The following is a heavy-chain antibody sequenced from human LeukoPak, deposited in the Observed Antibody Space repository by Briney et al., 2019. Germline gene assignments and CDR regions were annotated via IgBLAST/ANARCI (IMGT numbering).Heavy chain of an antibody. CDR3: ASYSGSFDY. D-gene: IGHD2-21*01. V-gene: IGHV4-59*01. CDR2: IYYSGNT. CDR1: GGSISTYY. Sequence: PSETLSLTCTVSGGSISTYYWSWIRQPPGKGLEWIGYIYYSGNTIYNSSLKSRVTISVDKSKNQFSLKLSSVTAADTAVYYCASYSGSFDYWGQGTLVTVSS. J-gene: IGHJ4*02.